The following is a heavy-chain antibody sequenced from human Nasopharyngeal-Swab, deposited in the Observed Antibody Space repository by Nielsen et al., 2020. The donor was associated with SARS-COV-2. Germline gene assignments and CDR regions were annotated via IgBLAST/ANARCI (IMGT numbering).Heavy chain of an antibody. V-gene: IGHV1-3*01. CDR1: GYTFTSYA. D-gene: IGHD3-16*02. CDR2: INAGNGNT. J-gene: IGHJ4*02. Sequence: ASVKVSCKASGYTFTSYAMHWVRQAPGQRLEWMGWINAGNGNTKYSQKFQGRVTITRDTSASTAYMELSSLRSDDTAVYYCARVLYDYIWGSYRSCDYWGQGTLVTVSS. CDR3: ARVLYDYIWGSYRSCDY.